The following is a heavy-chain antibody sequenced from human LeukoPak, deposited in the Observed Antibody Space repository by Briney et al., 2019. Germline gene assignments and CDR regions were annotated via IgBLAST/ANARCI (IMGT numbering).Heavy chain of an antibody. CDR2: ISGSGGST. J-gene: IGHJ5*02. CDR3: AKDSSGWYGYWFDP. CDR1: GFTFSSYA. Sequence: GGSLRLSCAASGFTFSSYAMSWVRQAPGKGLEWVSAISGSGGSTYYADSVKGRFTISRDNSENTLYLQMNSLRAEDTAVYYCAKDSSGWYGYWFDPWGQGTLVTVSS. V-gene: IGHV3-23*01. D-gene: IGHD6-19*01.